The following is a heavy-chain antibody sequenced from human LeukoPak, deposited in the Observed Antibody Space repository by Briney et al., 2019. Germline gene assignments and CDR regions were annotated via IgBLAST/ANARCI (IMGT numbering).Heavy chain of an antibody. CDR1: GGSISSSSYY. D-gene: IGHD3-22*01. J-gene: IGHJ4*02. CDR3: AREEVIALVFDY. CDR2: IYYSGST. Sequence: KPSETLSLTCTVSGGSISSSSYYWGWIRQPPGKGLEWIGSIYYSGSTYYNPSLKSRVTISVDTSKNQFSLKLSSVTAADTAVYYCAREEVIALVFDYWGQGTLVTVSS. V-gene: IGHV4-39*07.